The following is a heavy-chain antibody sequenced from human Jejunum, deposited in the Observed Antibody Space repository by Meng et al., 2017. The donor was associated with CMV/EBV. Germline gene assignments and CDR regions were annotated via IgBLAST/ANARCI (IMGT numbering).Heavy chain of an antibody. Sequence: FTFLVYAVNWVRQAPGKGLEWVSGIEGNGVTTYYADSVKGRFTISRDNSKNTVYLQMNNLRAEDTAVYYCAKVNEASGLVSSYLDCWGQGTPVTVSS. CDR1: FTFLVYA. CDR3: AKVNEASGLVSSYLDC. J-gene: IGHJ4*02. V-gene: IGHV3-23*01. D-gene: IGHD6-19*01. CDR2: IEGNGVTT.